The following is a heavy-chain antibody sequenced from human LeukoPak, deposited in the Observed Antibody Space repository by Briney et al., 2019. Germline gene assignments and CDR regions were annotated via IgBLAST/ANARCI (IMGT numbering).Heavy chain of an antibody. J-gene: IGHJ4*02. CDR2: ISAYNGNT. Sequence: ALVKVSCKASGYNFTSYGISWVRQTPGQGLEWMGWISAYNGNTNYAQKLQGRVTMTTDTSTSTAYMELRSLRSDDTAVYYCARDQSVGIAARPVPVDYWGQGTLVTVSS. D-gene: IGHD6-6*01. CDR3: ARDQSVGIAARPVPVDY. CDR1: GYNFTSYG. V-gene: IGHV1-18*01.